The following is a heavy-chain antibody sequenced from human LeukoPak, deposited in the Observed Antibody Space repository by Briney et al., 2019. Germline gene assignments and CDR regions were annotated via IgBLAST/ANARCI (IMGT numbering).Heavy chain of an antibody. V-gene: IGHV3-30*02. Sequence: GGSLRLSCAASGFTFSSYGMHWVRQAPGKGLEWVAFIRYDGSNKYYADSVKGRFTISRDNSKNTLYLQMNSLRAEDTAVYYCAKENWDGSIAAAESYYMDVWGKGTTVTVSS. J-gene: IGHJ6*03. D-gene: IGHD6-13*01. CDR2: IRYDGSNK. CDR3: AKENWDGSIAAAESYYMDV. CDR1: GFTFSSYG.